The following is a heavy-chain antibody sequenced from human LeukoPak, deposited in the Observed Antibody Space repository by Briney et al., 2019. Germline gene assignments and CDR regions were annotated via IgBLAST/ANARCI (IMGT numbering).Heavy chain of an antibody. V-gene: IGHV3-9*01. CDR1: GFTFDDYA. CDR2: ISWNSGSI. Sequence: GGSLRLSCAASGFTFDDYAMHWVRHAPGKGLEWVSGISWNSGSIGYADSVKGRFTISRDNAKNSLYLQMNSLRAEDTALYYCAKEGGYYTYYYYGMDVWGQGTTVTVSS. D-gene: IGHD3-22*01. CDR3: AKEGGYYTYYYYGMDV. J-gene: IGHJ6*02.